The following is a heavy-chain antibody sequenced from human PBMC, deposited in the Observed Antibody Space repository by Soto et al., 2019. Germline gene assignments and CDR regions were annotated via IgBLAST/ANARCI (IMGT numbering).Heavy chain of an antibody. J-gene: IGHJ6*02. D-gene: IGHD2-2*01. CDR2: IIPVFRLP. CDR3: ASVSSDASCRIRGYYYYALDV. Sequence: QVQLVQSGAELREPGSSVKLSCEASGGTLNTLAISWVRQAPGQGLEWLGGIIPVFRLPDYSSKFHDKVTITADDSAVYMELSSLRSEDTAIYYCASVSSDASCRIRGYYYYALDVWGPGTRVTVSS. CDR1: GGTLNTLA. V-gene: IGHV1-69*01.